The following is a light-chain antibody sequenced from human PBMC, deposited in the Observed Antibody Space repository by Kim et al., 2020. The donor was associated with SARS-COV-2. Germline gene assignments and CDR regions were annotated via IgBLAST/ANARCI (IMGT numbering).Light chain of an antibody. V-gene: IGLV1-40*01. CDR1: SSNIGANYD. J-gene: IGLJ2*01. CDR3: QSYDTRLSGWI. Sequence: QRVTVSRTGTSSNIGANYDVHGYQDLPGTAPKLLIYANDNRPSGVPDRFAGSKSDTSASLAITGLQAEDEADYYCQSYDTRLSGWIFGGGTQLTVL. CDR2: AND.